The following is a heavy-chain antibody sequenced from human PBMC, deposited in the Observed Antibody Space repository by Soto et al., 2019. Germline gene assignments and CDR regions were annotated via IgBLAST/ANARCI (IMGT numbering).Heavy chain of an antibody. CDR3: ARGFLLTGEGARSGAFDI. CDR2: ISAYNGNT. D-gene: IGHD7-27*01. Sequence: ASVKVSCKASGYTFTSYGISWVRQAPGQGLEWMGWISAYNGNTNYAQKLRGRVTMTTDTSTSTAYMELRSLRSDDTAVYYCARGFLLTGEGARSGAFDIWGQGTMVTVSS. J-gene: IGHJ3*02. V-gene: IGHV1-18*01. CDR1: GYTFTSYG.